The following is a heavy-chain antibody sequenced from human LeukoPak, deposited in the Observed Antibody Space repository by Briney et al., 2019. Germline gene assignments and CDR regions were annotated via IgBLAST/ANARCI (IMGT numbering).Heavy chain of an antibody. Sequence: GSLRLSCAASGFPFSSYSMNWVRQAPGKGLEWGSYISSSSSTIYYADSVKGRFTISRDNAKNSLYLQMNSLRDEDTAVYYCARLYVWGSSRTFDYWGQGTLVTVSS. D-gene: IGHD3-16*02. V-gene: IGHV3-48*02. CDR2: ISSSSSTI. J-gene: IGHJ4*02. CDR1: GFPFSSYS. CDR3: ARLYVWGSSRTFDY.